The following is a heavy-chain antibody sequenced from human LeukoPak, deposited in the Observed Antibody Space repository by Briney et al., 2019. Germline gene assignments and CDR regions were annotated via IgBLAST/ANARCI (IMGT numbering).Heavy chain of an antibody. Sequence: PGGSLRLSCAASGFTFSSYEMNWVRQAPGKGLEWVSYISSSGSTIYYADSVKGRFTISRDNSKNTLYLQMNSLRAEDTAVYYCARDRYYDSSGSHFDYWGQGTLVTVSS. J-gene: IGHJ4*02. V-gene: IGHV3-48*03. CDR3: ARDRYYDSSGSHFDY. CDR1: GFTFSSYE. D-gene: IGHD3-22*01. CDR2: ISSSGSTI.